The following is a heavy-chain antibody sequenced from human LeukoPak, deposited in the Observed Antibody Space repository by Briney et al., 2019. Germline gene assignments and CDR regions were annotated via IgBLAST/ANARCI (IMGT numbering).Heavy chain of an antibody. CDR2: TFYRSKWYN. CDR3: ARDRGGYFDY. CDR1: GDSVSSNSAA. J-gene: IGHJ4*02. D-gene: IGHD3-10*01. V-gene: IGHV6-1*01. Sequence: SQALSLTFDISGDSVSSNSAAWNWIRQSPSRGLEWLGRTFYRSKWYNDYGDSVKSRITISPDTSKNQFSLQLNSMTPEDTAVYYCARDRGGYFDYWGQGTLVTVSS.